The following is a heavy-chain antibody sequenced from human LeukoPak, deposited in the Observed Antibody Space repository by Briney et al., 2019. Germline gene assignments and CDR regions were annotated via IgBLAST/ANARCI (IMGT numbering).Heavy chain of an antibody. Sequence: GGSLRLSCAASGFTFSSYSMNWVRQAPGRGLEWVSSISSSSYIYYADSVKGRFTISRDNAKNSLYLQMNSLRAEDTAVYYCARDTCSSTSCYYYFDYWGQGTLVTVSS. D-gene: IGHD2-2*01. V-gene: IGHV3-21*01. CDR1: GFTFSSYS. CDR3: ARDTCSSTSCYYYFDY. CDR2: ISSSSYI. J-gene: IGHJ4*02.